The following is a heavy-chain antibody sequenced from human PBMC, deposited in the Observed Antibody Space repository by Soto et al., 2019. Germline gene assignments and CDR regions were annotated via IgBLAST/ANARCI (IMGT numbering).Heavy chain of an antibody. CDR2: IDPSDSYT. CDR3: ARRRLQGRGAYGMDV. J-gene: IGHJ6*02. CDR1: GYSFTSYW. D-gene: IGHD4-4*01. Sequence: PGESLKISCKGSGYSFTSYWISWVRQMPGKGLEWMGRIDPSDSYTNYSPSFQGHVTISADKSISTAYLQWSSLKASDTAMYYCARRRLQGRGAYGMDVWGQGTTVTVSS. V-gene: IGHV5-10-1*01.